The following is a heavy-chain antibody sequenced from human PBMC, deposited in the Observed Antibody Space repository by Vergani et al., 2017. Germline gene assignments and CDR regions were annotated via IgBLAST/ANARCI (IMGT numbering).Heavy chain of an antibody. Sequence: VQLVESGGGVVQPGRSLRLSCAASGFTFSSYAMSWVRQAPGKGLEWVSAISGSGGSTYYADSVKGRFTISRDNSKNTLYLQMNSLRAEDTAVYYCAKQGAYYYDSSGSNFDYWGQGTLVTVSS. J-gene: IGHJ4*02. CDR2: ISGSGGST. V-gene: IGHV3-23*04. CDR1: GFTFSSYA. D-gene: IGHD3-22*01. CDR3: AKQGAYYYDSSGSNFDY.